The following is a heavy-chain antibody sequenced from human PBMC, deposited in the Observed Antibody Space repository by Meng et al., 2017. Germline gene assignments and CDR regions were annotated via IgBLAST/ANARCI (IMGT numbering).Heavy chain of an antibody. D-gene: IGHD1-14*01. Sequence: KVSCKGSGYKFTNHWIGWVRQMPGKGLEWMRIIYPGDSDTRYSPSFQGQVTISADKSISTAYLQWSSLKASDTAMYYCAIEAGGRTFDYWGRGTLVTVSS. CDR3: AIEAGGRTFDY. J-gene: IGHJ4*01. CDR2: IYPGDSDT. V-gene: IGHV5-51*01. CDR1: GYKFTNHW.